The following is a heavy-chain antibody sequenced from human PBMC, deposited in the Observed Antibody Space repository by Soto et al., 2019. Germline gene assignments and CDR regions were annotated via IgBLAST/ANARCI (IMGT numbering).Heavy chain of an antibody. D-gene: IGHD6-19*01. CDR3: ARVIGGWYEHDY. CDR2: IYYRGST. CDR1: GGSMSSYF. Sequence: QVQLQESGPGLVKPSETLSLTCTVSGGSMSSYFWSWIRQPPGKGLGWIGYIYYRGSTNYNPSLKSRVTLSVDTSKNQFSLKLSSVTAADTAVYYCARVIGGWYEHDYWGQGTLVTVSS. J-gene: IGHJ4*02. V-gene: IGHV4-59*13.